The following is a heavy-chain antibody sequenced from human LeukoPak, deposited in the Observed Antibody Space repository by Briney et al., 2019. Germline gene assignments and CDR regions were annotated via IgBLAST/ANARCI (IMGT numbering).Heavy chain of an antibody. D-gene: IGHD4-17*01. CDR1: GFTFDDYA. V-gene: IGHV3-9*01. J-gene: IGHJ4*02. CDR2: ISWNSGSI. Sequence: GRSLRLSCAASGFTFDDYAMHWVRQAPGKGLEWVSGISWNSGSIGYADSVKGRFTISRDNAKNSLYLQMNSLRAEDTALYYCAKGVQSDYGDRFDYWGQGTLVTVSS. CDR3: AKGVQSDYGDRFDY.